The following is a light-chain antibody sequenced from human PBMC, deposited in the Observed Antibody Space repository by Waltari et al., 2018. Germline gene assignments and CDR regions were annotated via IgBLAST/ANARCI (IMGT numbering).Light chain of an antibody. J-gene: IGLJ3*02. Sequence: QSVLTQPPSASGTPGQRVTIPCSGSRSNIGNNYVYWYQQPPGTAPKLLIYRNNQRPSGVPDRFSGSKSGTSASLAISGLRSEDEADYYCAAWDDSLSGRVFGGGTKVTVL. V-gene: IGLV1-47*01. CDR1: RSNIGNNY. CDR2: RNN. CDR3: AAWDDSLSGRV.